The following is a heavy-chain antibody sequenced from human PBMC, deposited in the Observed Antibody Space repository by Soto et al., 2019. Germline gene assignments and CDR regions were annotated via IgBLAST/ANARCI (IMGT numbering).Heavy chain of an antibody. D-gene: IGHD6-19*01. Sequence: GESLKISCKGSGYSFTSYWISWVRQMPGKGLEWMGRIDPSDSYTNYSPSFQGHVTISADKSISTAYLQWSSLKASDTAMYYCARHPSIAVAGPADYCYGMDVCARGTS. V-gene: IGHV5-10-1*01. CDR3: ARHPSIAVAGPADYCYGMDV. J-gene: IGHJ6*02. CDR2: IDPSDSYT. CDR1: GYSFTSYW.